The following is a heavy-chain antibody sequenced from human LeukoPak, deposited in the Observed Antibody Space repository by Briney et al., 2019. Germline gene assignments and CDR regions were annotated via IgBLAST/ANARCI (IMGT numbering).Heavy chain of an antibody. Sequence: PGGSLRLSCAASGFTFSSYAMHWVRQAPGKGLEWVAVISYDGSNKYYADSVKGRFTISRDNSKNTLYLQMNSLRAEDTAVYYCAKDHGEAIFGVVFPSGAFDIWGQGTMVTVSS. D-gene: IGHD3-3*01. CDR3: AKDHGEAIFGVVFPSGAFDI. J-gene: IGHJ3*02. CDR2: ISYDGSNK. CDR1: GFTFSSYA. V-gene: IGHV3-30-3*01.